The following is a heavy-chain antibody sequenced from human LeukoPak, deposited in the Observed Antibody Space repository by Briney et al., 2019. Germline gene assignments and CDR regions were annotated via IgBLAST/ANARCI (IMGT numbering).Heavy chain of an antibody. CDR3: ARAPTETKVAAAGSFDP. CDR2: IYYSGST. CDR1: GGSISSSSYY. V-gene: IGHV4-39*07. D-gene: IGHD6-13*01. Sequence: PSETLSLTCTVSGGSISSSSYYWGWIRQPPGKGLEWIGSIYYSGSTYYNPSFKSRVTISVDTSKNQFSLKLSSVTAGDTAVYYCARAPTETKVAAAGSFDPWGQGTLVTVSS. J-gene: IGHJ5*02.